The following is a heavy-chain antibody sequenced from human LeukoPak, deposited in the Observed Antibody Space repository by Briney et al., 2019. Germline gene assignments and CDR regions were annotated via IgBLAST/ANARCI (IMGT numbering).Heavy chain of an antibody. Sequence: GGSLRLSCAASGFTFSTYAMTWVRQAPGKGLEWVSAVRGSGTDTYYADSVKGRFTISRDNSKNTLYLQMTSLRAKDTAIYYCAKTSRRDSAYDSPFDYWGQGTLVTVSS. CDR3: AKTSRRDSAYDSPFDY. CDR2: VRGSGTDT. D-gene: IGHD5-12*01. CDR1: GFTFSTYA. J-gene: IGHJ4*02. V-gene: IGHV3-23*01.